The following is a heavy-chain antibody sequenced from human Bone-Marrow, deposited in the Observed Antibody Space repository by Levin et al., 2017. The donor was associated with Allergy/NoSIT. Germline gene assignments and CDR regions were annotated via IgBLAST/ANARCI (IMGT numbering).Heavy chain of an antibody. J-gene: IGHJ4*02. CDR1: GFTFSSYA. Sequence: LSLTCAASGFTFSSYAMSWVRQAPGKGLEWVSAISGSGGSTYYADSVKGRFTISRDNSKNTLYLQMNSMRAEDTAVYYCAKFTGIAAAGTDWGQGTLVTVSS. D-gene: IGHD6-13*01. CDR2: ISGSGGST. V-gene: IGHV3-23*01. CDR3: AKFTGIAAAGTD.